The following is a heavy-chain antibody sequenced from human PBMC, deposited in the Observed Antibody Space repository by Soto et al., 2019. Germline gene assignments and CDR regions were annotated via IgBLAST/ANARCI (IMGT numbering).Heavy chain of an antibody. CDR2: LYYSGST. CDR3: ASLHRANWFDP. V-gene: IGHV4-31*03. Sequence: QVQLQESGPGLVKPSQTLSLTCTVSGGSISSGGYYWSWIRQHPGKGLEWIGYLYYSGSTYYNPSLKSRVTISVETSKNQFSLKLSSVTAADTAVYYGASLHRANWFDPWGQGTLVTVSS. J-gene: IGHJ5*02. CDR1: GGSISSGGYY.